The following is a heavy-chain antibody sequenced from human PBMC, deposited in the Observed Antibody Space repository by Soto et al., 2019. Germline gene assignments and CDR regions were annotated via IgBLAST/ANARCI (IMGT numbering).Heavy chain of an antibody. J-gene: IGHJ3*02. V-gene: IGHV4-4*02. Sequence: QVQLQESGPGLVKPSGTLSLTCAVSGGSISSINWWSWVRQPPGKGLEWIGEIYHIGSTNYNPSLKSRVTISVDKSNNQFSLKLSSVTAADTAVYYCAAGYYDSSGSHDAFAIWGQGTMVTVSS. CDR2: IYHIGST. D-gene: IGHD3-22*01. CDR1: GGSISSINW. CDR3: AAGYYDSSGSHDAFAI.